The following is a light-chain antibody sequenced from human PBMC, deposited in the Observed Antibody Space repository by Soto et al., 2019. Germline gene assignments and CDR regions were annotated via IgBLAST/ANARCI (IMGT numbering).Light chain of an antibody. J-gene: IGKJ1*01. CDR1: QTISSW. Sequence: QAPSTLSGSVGDRVTITCRASQTISSWLAWYQQKPGKAPKLLIYKASTLKSGVPSRFSGSGSGTEFTLTISSLQPDDFATYYCQQYNSYSFGQGTTVDI. V-gene: IGKV1-5*03. CDR3: QQYNSYS. CDR2: KAS.